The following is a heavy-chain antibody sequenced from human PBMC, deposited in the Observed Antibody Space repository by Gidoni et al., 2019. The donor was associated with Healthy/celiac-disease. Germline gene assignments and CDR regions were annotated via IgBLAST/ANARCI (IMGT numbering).Heavy chain of an antibody. Sequence: QLQLQESGPGLVKPSETLSLTCTVSGGSISSSSYYWGWIRQPPGKGLEWIGSIYYSGSTYYNPSLKSRVTISVDTSKNQFSLKLSSVTAADTAVYYCAQTWEWLVFDYWGQGTLVTVSS. CDR2: IYYSGST. CDR3: AQTWEWLVFDY. D-gene: IGHD6-19*01. CDR1: GGSISSSSYY. J-gene: IGHJ4*02. V-gene: IGHV4-39*01.